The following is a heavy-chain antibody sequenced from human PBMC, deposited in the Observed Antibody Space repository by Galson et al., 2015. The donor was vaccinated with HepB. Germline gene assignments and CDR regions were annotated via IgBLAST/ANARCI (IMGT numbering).Heavy chain of an antibody. CDR3: TTPAPGVVVPAAIGYYYYMDV. D-gene: IGHD2-2*01. J-gene: IGHJ6*03. V-gene: IGHV3-15*07. CDR2: IKSKTDGGTT. Sequence: SLRLSCAASGFTFSNAWMNWVRQAPGKGLEWVGRIKSKTDGGTTDYAAPVKGRFTISRDDSKNTLYLQMNSLKTEDTAVYYCTTPAPGVVVPAAIGYYYYMDVWGKGTTVTVSS. CDR1: GFTFSNAW.